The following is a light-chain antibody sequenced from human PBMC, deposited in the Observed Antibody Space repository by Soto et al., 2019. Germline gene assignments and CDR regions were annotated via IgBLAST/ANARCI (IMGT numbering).Light chain of an antibody. CDR1: SSDVGGYNY. Sequence: QSVLTQPRSVSGSPGQSVTIPCTGTSSDVGGYNYVSWYQQHPGKAPKLMIYDVSKRPSGVPDRFSGSKSGNTASLTISGLQAEDEADYYCCSYAGSYRYVFGTGTKVTVL. CDR2: DVS. V-gene: IGLV2-11*01. J-gene: IGLJ1*01. CDR3: CSYAGSYRYV.